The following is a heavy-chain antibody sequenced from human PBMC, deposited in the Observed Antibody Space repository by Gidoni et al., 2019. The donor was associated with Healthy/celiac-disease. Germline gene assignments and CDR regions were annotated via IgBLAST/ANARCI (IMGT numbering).Heavy chain of an antibody. CDR1: GFTFSSSA. CDR3: AKDTGILEWFWSTKFDY. V-gene: IGHV3-23*01. Sequence: EVQLLESGGGLVQPGGSLRLSCAASGFTFSSSAMSWVRQAPGKGLEWVSAISGSGGSTYYADTVKGRVTISRDNSKNTLYLQMNRLRAEDTAVYYCAKDTGILEWFWSTKFDYWGQGTLVTVSS. D-gene: IGHD3-3*01. J-gene: IGHJ4*02. CDR2: ISGSGGST.